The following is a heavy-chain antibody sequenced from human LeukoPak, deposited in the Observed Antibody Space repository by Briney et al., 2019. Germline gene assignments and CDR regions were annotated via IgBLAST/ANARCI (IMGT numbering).Heavy chain of an antibody. V-gene: IGHV4-34*01. D-gene: IGHD2-15*01. Sequence: SETLSLTCAVYGGSFSGYFWSWIRQPPGKGLEWIGELTESGRTSYNPSLKRRVTIAEDRSKNQFSLKLSSVPAADTAVYYCARWSLRGCSGSPCFDYWGQGTLVTVSS. CDR1: GGSFSGYF. J-gene: IGHJ4*02. CDR3: ARWSLRGCSGSPCFDY. CDR2: LTESGRT.